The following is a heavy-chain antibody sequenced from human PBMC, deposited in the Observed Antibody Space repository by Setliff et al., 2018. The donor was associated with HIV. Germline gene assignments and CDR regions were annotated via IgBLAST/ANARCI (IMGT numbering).Heavy chain of an antibody. J-gene: IGHJ4*02. CDR2: INHSGIT. D-gene: IGHD7-27*01. CDR1: GDSFSDYQ. Sequence: PSETLSLTCAVYGDSFSDYQWSWIRQPPGKGLEWIGEINHSGITHYNPSLETRVTMFADTSKNQFSLRLSPVTVADTAIYYCAKGPRGLGLTYYFDYWAQGSQVTVSS. CDR3: AKGPRGLGLTYYFDY. V-gene: IGHV4-34*01.